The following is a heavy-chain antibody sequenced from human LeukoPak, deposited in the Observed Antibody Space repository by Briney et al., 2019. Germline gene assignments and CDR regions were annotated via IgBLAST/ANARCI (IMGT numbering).Heavy chain of an antibody. J-gene: IGHJ3*02. CDR2: ISYDGSNK. CDR1: GFTFSSYA. D-gene: IGHD4-17*01. CDR3: ARDGPDDYGDVGAFDI. Sequence: GGSLRLSCAASGFTFSSYAIHWVRQAPGKGLEWVAVISYDGSNKYYADSVKGRFTISRDNSKNTLYLQMNSLRAEDTAVYYCARDGPDDYGDVGAFDIWGQGTMVTVSS. V-gene: IGHV3-30-3*01.